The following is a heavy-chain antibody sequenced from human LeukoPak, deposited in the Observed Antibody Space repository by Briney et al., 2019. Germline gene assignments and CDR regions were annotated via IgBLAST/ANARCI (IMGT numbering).Heavy chain of an antibody. CDR3: AKEMLSSLYYFAY. Sequence: GGSLRLSCAASGFTSSSYAMSWVRQAPGKGLEWVSTISGSGGDTYFADSVKGRFIISRDNSKNTLYLQMDSLRAEDTAVYYCAKEMLSSLYYFAYWGQGTLVTVSS. J-gene: IGHJ4*02. CDR1: GFTSSSYA. D-gene: IGHD2-8*01. V-gene: IGHV3-23*01. CDR2: ISGSGGDT.